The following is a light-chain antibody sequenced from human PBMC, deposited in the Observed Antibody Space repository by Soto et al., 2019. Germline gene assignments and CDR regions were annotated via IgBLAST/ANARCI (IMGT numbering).Light chain of an antibody. V-gene: IGLV2-8*01. J-gene: IGLJ2*01. CDR3: SSYAGSNNVV. Sequence: QSALTQPPSASGSPGQSVTISCTGTSSDVGGYNYVSWYQQHPGKAPKLMIYEVSNRPSEVPDRFSGSKSGNTASLTVSGDKAEEEAEYYSSSYAGSNNVVFGGGTKLTVL. CDR1: SSDVGGYNY. CDR2: EVS.